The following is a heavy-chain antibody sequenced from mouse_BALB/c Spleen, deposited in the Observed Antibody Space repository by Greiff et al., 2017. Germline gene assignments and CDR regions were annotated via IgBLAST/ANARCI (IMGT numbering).Heavy chain of an antibody. V-gene: IGHV14-3*02. CDR1: GFNIKDTY. Sequence: EVKLQESGAELVKPGASVKLSCTASGFNIKDTYMHWVKQRPEQGLEWIGRIDPANGNTKYDPKFQGKATITADTSSNTAYLQLSSLTSEDTAVYYCVLLRPYYFDYWGQGTTLTVSS. CDR3: VLLRPYYFDY. J-gene: IGHJ2*01. D-gene: IGHD1-1*01. CDR2: IDPANGNT.